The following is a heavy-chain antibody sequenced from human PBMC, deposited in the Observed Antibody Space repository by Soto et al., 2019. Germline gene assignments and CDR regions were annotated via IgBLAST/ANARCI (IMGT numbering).Heavy chain of an antibody. Sequence: QVQLQESGPGLVKPSQTLSLTCTVSAGSISSGGYYWSWIRQHPGKLLAWIGYIYYSGSTYYDPSLKSRFTISVDTSKDPLSLKLSSVTAADTAVYYWARSSQTTVTTFAYRGQGTMVTVAS. CDR2: IYYSGST. CDR3: ARSSQTTVTTFAY. D-gene: IGHD4-17*01. CDR1: AGSISSGGYY. V-gene: IGHV4-31*03. J-gene: IGHJ4*02.